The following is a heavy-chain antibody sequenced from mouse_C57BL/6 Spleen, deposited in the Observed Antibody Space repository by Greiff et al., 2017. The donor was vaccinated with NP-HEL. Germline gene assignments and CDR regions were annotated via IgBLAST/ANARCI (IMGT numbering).Heavy chain of an antibody. V-gene: IGHV1-18*01. Sequence: EVKLQESGPELVKPGASVKIPCKASGYTFTDYNMDWVKQSHGKSLEWIGDINPNNGGTIYNQKFKGKATLTVDKSSSPAYMELRSLTSEDTAVYYCARTTVVTYYFDYWGQGTTLTVSS. D-gene: IGHD1-1*01. CDR2: INPNNGGT. CDR3: ARTTVVTYYFDY. CDR1: GYTFTDYN. J-gene: IGHJ2*01.